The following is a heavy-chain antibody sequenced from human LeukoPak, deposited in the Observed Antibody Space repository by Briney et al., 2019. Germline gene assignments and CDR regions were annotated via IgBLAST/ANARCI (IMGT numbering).Heavy chain of an antibody. CDR2: IDYSGGT. CDR1: GGSSSGSY. CDR3: ARRRQQLLPDY. D-gene: IGHD6-13*01. V-gene: IGHV4-34*01. Sequence: KPSETLSLTCAVYGGSSSGSYWSWIRQPPRKGLEWIGEIDYSGGTNYHPSLKSRVTISLDRSKNHFSLNLTSVTAADTAVYYCARRRQQLLPDYWGQGTLVTVSS. J-gene: IGHJ4*02.